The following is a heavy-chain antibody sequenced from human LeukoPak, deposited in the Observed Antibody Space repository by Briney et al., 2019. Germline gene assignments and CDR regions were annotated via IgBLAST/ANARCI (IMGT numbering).Heavy chain of an antibody. V-gene: IGHV4-39*01. Sequence: ETLSLTCTVSGGSISNRNYYWAWIRQPPGKGLEWIGSIYSGSTYYNPSLNSRVTISVDTSKNQFSLKLSSVTAADTAVYYCARLFCSSSGGSCYSGDIWGQGTMVTVSS. D-gene: IGHD2-15*01. J-gene: IGHJ3*02. CDR3: ARLFCSSSGGSCYSGDI. CDR1: GGSISNRNYY. CDR2: IYSGST.